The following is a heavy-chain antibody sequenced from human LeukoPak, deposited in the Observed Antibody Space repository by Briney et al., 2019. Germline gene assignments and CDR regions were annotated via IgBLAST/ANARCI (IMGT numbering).Heavy chain of an antibody. J-gene: IGHJ3*02. D-gene: IGHD3-10*01. Sequence: ASVKVSCKASGYTFTSYDINWVRQATGQGLEWMGWMNPNSGNTGYAQKFQGRVTMTRNTSISTAYMELSSLRSEDTAVYYCVRGHGTMVRGVIIASNDAFDIWGQGTMVTVSS. CDR3: VRGHGTMVRGVIIASNDAFDI. CDR2: MNPNSGNT. V-gene: IGHV1-8*01. CDR1: GYTFTSYD.